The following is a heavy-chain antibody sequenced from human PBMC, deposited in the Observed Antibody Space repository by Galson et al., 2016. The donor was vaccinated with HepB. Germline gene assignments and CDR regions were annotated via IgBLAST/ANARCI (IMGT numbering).Heavy chain of an antibody. Sequence: SLRLSCAASGFTFSSYAMSWVRQAPGKGLEWVSAISGSGGSTYYADSVKGRFTISRDNSKNTLYLQMNSLRAEDTAVYYCAKAADYCDSSGYYYLNWFDPWGQGTLVTVSS. J-gene: IGHJ5*02. V-gene: IGHV3-23*01. CDR2: ISGSGGST. CDR1: GFTFSSYA. D-gene: IGHD3-22*01. CDR3: AKAADYCDSSGYYYLNWFDP.